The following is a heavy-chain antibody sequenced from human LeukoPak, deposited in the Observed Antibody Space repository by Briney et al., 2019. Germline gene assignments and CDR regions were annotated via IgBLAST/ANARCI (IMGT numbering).Heavy chain of an antibody. J-gene: IGHJ6*02. D-gene: IGHD3-9*01. V-gene: IGHV1-69*04. CDR3: ARAAAWDRSGITIPYGMDV. CDR1: GGTFSSYA. Sequence: ASVKVSCKASGGTFSSYAISWVRQAPGQGLEWMGRIIPILGIANYAQKFQGRVTITADKSTSTAYMELSSLRSEDTAAYYCARAAAWDRSGITIPYGMDVWGQGTTVTVSS. CDR2: IIPILGIA.